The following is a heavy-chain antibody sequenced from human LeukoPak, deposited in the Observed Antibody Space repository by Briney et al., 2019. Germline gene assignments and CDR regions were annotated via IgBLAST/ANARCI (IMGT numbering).Heavy chain of an antibody. D-gene: IGHD1-26*01. CDR2: INQDGSEK. J-gene: IGHJ4*02. V-gene: IGHV3-7*03. Sequence: GGSLRLSCAASGFTFSSYWMSWVRQVPGKGLEWVANINQDGSEKYYVDSVKGRFTISRDNAKNSLYLQMNSLRAEDTAVYYCAKDRGCSGSFQDYWGQGTLVTVSS. CDR1: GFTFSSYW. CDR3: AKDRGCSGSFQDY.